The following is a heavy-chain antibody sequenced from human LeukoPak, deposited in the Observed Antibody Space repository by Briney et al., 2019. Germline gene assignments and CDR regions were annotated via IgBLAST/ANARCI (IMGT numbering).Heavy chain of an antibody. CDR3: ARSRGIAAAGTEKKNWFDP. J-gene: IGHJ5*02. Sequence: ASVKVSCKASGYTFTSYDINWVRQATGQGLEWMGWMNPNSGNTGYAQKFKGRVTMTRNTSISTAYVELRSLRSEDTAVYYCARSRGIAAAGTEKKNWFDPWGQGTLVTVSS. CDR2: MNPNSGNT. D-gene: IGHD6-13*01. CDR1: GYTFTSYD. V-gene: IGHV1-8*01.